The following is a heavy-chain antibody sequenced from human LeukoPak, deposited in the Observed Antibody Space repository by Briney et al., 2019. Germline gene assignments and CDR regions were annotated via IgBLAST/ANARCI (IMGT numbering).Heavy chain of an antibody. V-gene: IGHV3-11*04. D-gene: IGHD6-13*01. CDR3: ARGRGDSSSWYTYNWFDP. Sequence: PGGSLRLSCAASGFTFSDYYMSWIRQAPGKGLEWVSYISSSGSTIYYADSVKGRFTISRDNAKNSLYLQMNSLRAEDTAVYYCARGRGDSSSWYTYNWFDPWGQGTLVTVSS. CDR1: GFTFSDYY. CDR2: ISSSGSTI. J-gene: IGHJ5*02.